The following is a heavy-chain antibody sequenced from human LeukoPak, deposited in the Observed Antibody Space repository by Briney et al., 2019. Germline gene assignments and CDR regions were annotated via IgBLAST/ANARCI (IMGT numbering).Heavy chain of an antibody. CDR2: INPNSGGT. CDR3: ARSSRYSGRYYYMDV. CDR1: GYTFTGYY. Sequence: GASVKVSCKASGYTFTGYYMHWVRQAPGQGLEWMGWINPNSGGTNYAQKFQGRVTMTRDTSISTAYMELSRLRSDDTAVYYCARSSRYSGRYYYMDVWGKGTTVTVSS. D-gene: IGHD1-26*01. V-gene: IGHV1-2*02. J-gene: IGHJ6*03.